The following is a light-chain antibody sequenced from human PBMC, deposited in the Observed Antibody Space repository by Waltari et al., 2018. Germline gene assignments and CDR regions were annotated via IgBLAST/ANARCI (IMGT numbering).Light chain of an antibody. CDR1: SSNIRAGSD. J-gene: IGLJ3*02. CDR3: QSYDSGQWV. Sequence: QSVLTQPPSVSGAPGQRVTISCTGTSSNIRAGSDVNWYQQFSGTAPKLLIFDNDNRPSGVPDRFSGSRSGTSAYLAITGLQTDDEADYFCQSYDSGQWVFGGGTKVTVL. CDR2: DND. V-gene: IGLV1-40*01.